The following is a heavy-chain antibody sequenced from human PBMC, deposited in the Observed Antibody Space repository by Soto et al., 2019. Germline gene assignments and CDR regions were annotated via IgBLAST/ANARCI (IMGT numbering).Heavy chain of an antibody. CDR2: INHSGST. D-gene: IGHD3-22*01. CDR3: ARIYSSGYLKWFDP. Sequence: PSETLSLTCAVYGGSFSGYYWSWIRQPPGKGLEWIGEINHSGSTNYNPSLKSRVTISVDTSKNQFSLKLSSVTAADTAVYYCARIYSSGYLKWFDPWGKGTLVTV. V-gene: IGHV4-34*01. CDR1: GGSFSGYY. J-gene: IGHJ5*02.